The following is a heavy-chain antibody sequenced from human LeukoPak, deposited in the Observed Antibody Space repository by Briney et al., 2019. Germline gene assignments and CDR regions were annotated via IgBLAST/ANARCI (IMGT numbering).Heavy chain of an antibody. J-gene: IGHJ6*02. CDR3: AKGVRGSGSSLGRLGMDV. Sequence: PGGSLRLSCGTSGFTFRSYAMNWVRKGPGKGLDWDSTISGSGSGTYYTDPVKGRFTIYRDNSKNTLYLQMNSLTADDMAVYYCAKGVRGSGSSLGRLGMDVWGQGTAVTVSS. D-gene: IGHD3-10*01. CDR1: GFTFRSYA. V-gene: IGHV3-23*01. CDR2: ISGSGSGT.